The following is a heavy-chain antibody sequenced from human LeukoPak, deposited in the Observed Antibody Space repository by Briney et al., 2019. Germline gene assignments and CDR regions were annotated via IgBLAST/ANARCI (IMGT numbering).Heavy chain of an antibody. D-gene: IGHD4-17*01. J-gene: IGHJ4*03. CDR3: ARVRQTGTTFLDY. V-gene: IGHV2-70*11. CDR2: IDWDDDN. CDR1: GFSLSPSGMC. Sequence: ESGPTLLKPRQTLTLTCTFSGFSLSPSGMCVSWIRQPPGKALEWLARIDWDDDNYYSTSLKTRLTISKDTSKNQVVLTMTNMDPVDTATYYCARVRQTGTTFLDYWGHGILVSVSS.